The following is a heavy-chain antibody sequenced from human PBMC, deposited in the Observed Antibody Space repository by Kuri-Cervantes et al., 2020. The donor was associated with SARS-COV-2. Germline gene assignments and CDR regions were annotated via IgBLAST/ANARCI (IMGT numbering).Heavy chain of an antibody. V-gene: IGHV3-30*02. CDR2: IRYDGSNK. Sequence: GESLKTSCAASGFTFSSYGMHWVRQAPGKGLEWVAFIRYDGSNKYYADSVKGRFTISRDNSKNTLSLQMHSLRGEDTAVYFCAKDAEPTAEGVMVLAASGFDSWGQGTLVTVSS. CDR1: GFTFSSYG. J-gene: IGHJ4*02. CDR3: AKDAEPTAEGVMVLAASGFDS. D-gene: IGHD2-15*01.